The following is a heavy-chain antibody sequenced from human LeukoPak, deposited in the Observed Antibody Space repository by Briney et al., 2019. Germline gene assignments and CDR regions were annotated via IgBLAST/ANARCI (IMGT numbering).Heavy chain of an antibody. D-gene: IGHD6-6*01. CDR1: GVTFSNHC. CDR2: VIYSGSDT. CDR3: AKRVPYSSSSVYFDN. Sequence: GGSLRLSCAASGVTFSNHCMSWGRQPSPKGLEECSAVIYSGSDTYYTASVKGRFTVSRDNSKNTLYLRMNRLLPEDTAVYYCAKRVPYSSSSVYFDNWGQGTLVTVYS. J-gene: IGHJ4*02. V-gene: IGHV3-23*01.